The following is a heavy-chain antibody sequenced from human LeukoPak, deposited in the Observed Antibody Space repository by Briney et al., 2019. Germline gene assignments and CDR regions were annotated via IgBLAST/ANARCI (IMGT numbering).Heavy chain of an antibody. CDR1: GFTFSRNG. D-gene: IGHD3-22*01. J-gene: IGHJ4*02. Sequence: GGSLRLSCAASGFTFSRNGMTWVRQAPGKGLEWVSAISGSGGSTYYADSVKGRFTISRDNSKNTLYLQMNSLRAEDTAVYYCAKWDTYYDSSGYYFYWGQGTLVTVSS. V-gene: IGHV3-23*01. CDR2: ISGSGGST. CDR3: AKWDTYYDSSGYYFY.